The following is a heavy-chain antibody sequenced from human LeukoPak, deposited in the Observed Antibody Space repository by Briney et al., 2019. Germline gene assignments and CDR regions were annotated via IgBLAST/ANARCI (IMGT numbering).Heavy chain of an antibody. D-gene: IGHD3-3*01. J-gene: IGHJ4*02. V-gene: IGHV3-21*01. CDR2: ISSSSSYI. CDR3: ARDLSDFWSGYYTGGDY. CDR1: GFTFSSYS. Sequence: GGSLRLSCAASGFTFSSYSMNWVRQAPGKGLEWVSSISSSSSYIYYADSVKGRFTISRDNAKNSLYLQMNSLKAEDTAVYYCARDLSDFWSGYYTGGDYWGQGTLVTVSS.